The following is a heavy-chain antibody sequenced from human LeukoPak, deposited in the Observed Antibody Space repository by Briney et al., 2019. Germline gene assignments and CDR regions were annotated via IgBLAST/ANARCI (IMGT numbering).Heavy chain of an antibody. CDR3: AGHGYYGSENYYNAPFDS. D-gene: IGHD3-10*01. Sequence: PSETLSLTCSVSGGSINSSTYCWAWIRQPPGKGLEWIGSIYYSETTYYNPSLKSRVTIFVGTSKNQFSLKLSSVTAADTAVYYCAGHGYYGSENYYNAPFDSWGQGTLVTVSS. CDR1: GGSINSSTYC. CDR2: IYYSETT. J-gene: IGHJ4*02. V-gene: IGHV4-39*01.